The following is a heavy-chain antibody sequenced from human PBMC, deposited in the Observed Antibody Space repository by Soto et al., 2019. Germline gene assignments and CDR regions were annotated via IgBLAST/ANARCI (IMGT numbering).Heavy chain of an antibody. Sequence: GGSLRLSCAATGFTFSSYGMHWVRQAPGKGLEWVAVISYDGSNKYYADSVKGRFTISRDKSKNTVDLHMNSLRAEDTAVYYFAKVGPYDSGSYMFRYNWFGPWGPGTLVTVSS. CDR1: GFTFSSYG. CDR3: AKVGPYDSGSYMFRYNWFGP. V-gene: IGHV3-30*18. CDR2: ISYDGSNK. D-gene: IGHD3-10*01. J-gene: IGHJ5*02.